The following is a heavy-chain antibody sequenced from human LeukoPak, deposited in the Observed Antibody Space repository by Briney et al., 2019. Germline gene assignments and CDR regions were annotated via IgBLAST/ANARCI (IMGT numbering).Heavy chain of an antibody. CDR1: GFTFSSYS. V-gene: IGHV3-23*01. Sequence: GESLRLSCAASGFTFSSYSMSWVRQAPGKGLEWVSAISGSGGSTYYADSVKGRFTISRDNSKNTLYLQMNSLRAEDTAVYYCAKDLGYSGYEGAFDYWGQGTLVTVSS. J-gene: IGHJ4*02. CDR3: AKDLGYSGYEGAFDY. D-gene: IGHD5-12*01. CDR2: ISGSGGST.